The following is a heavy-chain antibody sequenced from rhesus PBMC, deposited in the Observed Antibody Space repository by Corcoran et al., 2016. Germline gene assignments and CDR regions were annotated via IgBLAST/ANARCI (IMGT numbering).Heavy chain of an antibody. Sequence: QLQLQESGPGLVKPSETLSLTCAVSGGSISSNYWSWIRQPPGKGLEWIGRISGSGGSTDYNPSLKSRVTIATDTSKNQFSLKLSSVTAADTAVYYCAREYNFWTGYYTGDAFDFWGQGLRVTVSS. CDR2: ISGSGGST. CDR3: AREYNFWTGYYTGDAFDF. J-gene: IGHJ3*01. V-gene: IGHV4-173*01. D-gene: IGHD3-3*01. CDR1: GGSISSNY.